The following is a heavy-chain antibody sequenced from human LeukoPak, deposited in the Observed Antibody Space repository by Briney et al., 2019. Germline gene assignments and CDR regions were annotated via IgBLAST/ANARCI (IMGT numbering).Heavy chain of an antibody. CDR2: IYSGGST. Sequence: PGGTLRLSCAASGFTVSSNYMSWVRQAPGTGLEWESVIYSGGSTYYADSVKGRFTISRDNSKNTLYLQMNSLRAEDTAVYYCARDVVAVILDGWGQGTLVTVCS. CDR3: ARDVVAVILDG. CDR1: GFTVSSNY. D-gene: IGHD2-21*02. V-gene: IGHV3-53*01. J-gene: IGHJ4*02.